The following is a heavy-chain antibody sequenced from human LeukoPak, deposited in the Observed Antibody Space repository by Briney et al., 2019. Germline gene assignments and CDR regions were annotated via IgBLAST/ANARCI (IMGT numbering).Heavy chain of an antibody. CDR3: ARGLLKGQLHLGYSYYMDV. D-gene: IGHD2-2*01. CDR2: IYYSEST. CDR1: GDSISSYY. V-gene: IGHV4-59*13. Sequence: SSETLSLTCTVSGDSISSYYWSWIRQSPGKGLEWIGYIYYSESTNYNPSLKSRVTTSVDTSKNQFSLKLTSVTAADTAVYYCARGLLKGQLHLGYSYYMDVWGKGTTITVSS. J-gene: IGHJ6*03.